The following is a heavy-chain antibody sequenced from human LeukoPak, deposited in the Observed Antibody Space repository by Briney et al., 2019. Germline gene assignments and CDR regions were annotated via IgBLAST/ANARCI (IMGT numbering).Heavy chain of an antibody. J-gene: IGHJ6*02. V-gene: IGHV1-2*04. D-gene: IGHD6-13*01. CDR2: INPNSGGT. Sequence: ASVKVSCKASGYTFTGYYMHWVRQAPGQGLEWMGWINPNSGGTNYAQKFQGWVTMTRDTSISTAYMELSRLRSDDTAVYYCAREKYSSSWYVRNYYYGMDVWGQGTTVTVSS. CDR1: GYTFTGYY. CDR3: AREKYSSSWYVRNYYYGMDV.